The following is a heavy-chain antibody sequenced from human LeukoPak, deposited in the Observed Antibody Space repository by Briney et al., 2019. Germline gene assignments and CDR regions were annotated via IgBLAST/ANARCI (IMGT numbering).Heavy chain of an antibody. CDR2: ISSSGSTI. CDR1: GFTFSSYE. Sequence: GGSLRLSCAASGFTFSSYEMNWVRQAPGKGLEWVSYISSSGSTIYYADSVKGRFTISRDNAKNSLYLQMNSLRAEDTAVYYCARVGDQLLFYYMCVWGKGTTVTVSS. D-gene: IGHD2-2*01. V-gene: IGHV3-48*03. CDR3: ARVGDQLLFYYMCV. J-gene: IGHJ6*03.